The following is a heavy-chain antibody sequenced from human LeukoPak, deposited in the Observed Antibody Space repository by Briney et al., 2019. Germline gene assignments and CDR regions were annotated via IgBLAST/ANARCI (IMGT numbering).Heavy chain of an antibody. CDR1: GYSISSGYY. CDR3: ARGATTGEFDY. Sequence: PSETLSLTCAVSGYSISSGYYWGWIRQPPGKGLEWIGSIYHSGSTYYNPSLKSRVTISVDTSKNRFSLKLSSVTAADTAVYYCARGATTGEFDYWGQGTLVTVSS. V-gene: IGHV4-38-2*01. J-gene: IGHJ4*02. D-gene: IGHD1-1*01. CDR2: IYHSGST.